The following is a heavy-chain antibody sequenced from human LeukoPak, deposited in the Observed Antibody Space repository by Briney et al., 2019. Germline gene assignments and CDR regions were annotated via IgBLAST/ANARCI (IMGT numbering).Heavy chain of an antibody. V-gene: IGHV4-59*01. Sequence: SETLSLTCTVPGGSISSYYWSWIRQPPGKGLEWIGYIYYSGSTNYNPSLKSRVTISVDTSKNQFSLKLSSVTAADTAVYYCARAYSSSLPQTTYYYYGMDVWGQGTTVTVSS. J-gene: IGHJ6*02. CDR2: IYYSGST. CDR3: ARAYSSSLPQTTYYYYGMDV. D-gene: IGHD6-13*01. CDR1: GGSISSYY.